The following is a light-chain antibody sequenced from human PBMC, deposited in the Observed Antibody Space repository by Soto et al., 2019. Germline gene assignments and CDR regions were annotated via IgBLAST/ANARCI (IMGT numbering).Light chain of an antibody. CDR3: QVWDSTSDHYV. CDR2: DGS. J-gene: IGLJ1*01. Sequence: SYELAQPPSVSVAPGQTARIPCGGDNIGSKSVYWYQQKPGQAPVVVVYDGSDRTSGIPERFSGSNSGTTATLTISRVEAGDEADYFCQVWDSTSDHYVFGAGTKVTVL. V-gene: IGLV3-21*02. CDR1: NIGSKS.